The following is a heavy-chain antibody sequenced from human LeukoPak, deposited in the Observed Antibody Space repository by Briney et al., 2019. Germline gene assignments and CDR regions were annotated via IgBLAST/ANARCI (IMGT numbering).Heavy chain of an antibody. CDR3: GRHRSGSGTYFIDY. CDR1: GFTFSSYS. J-gene: IGHJ4*02. CDR2: MKKDGSET. D-gene: IGHD3-10*01. Sequence: GGSLRLSCVVSGFTFSSYSMIWVRQAPGKGLQWVANMKKDGSETKYVESVKGRFTISRDNAKNPLYLQMNGLRAEDTAVYYCGRHRSGSGTYFIDYWGQGTLVSVSS. V-gene: IGHV3-7*01.